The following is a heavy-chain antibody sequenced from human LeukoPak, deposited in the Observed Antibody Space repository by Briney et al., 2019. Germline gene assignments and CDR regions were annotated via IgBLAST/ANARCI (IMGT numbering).Heavy chain of an antibody. CDR1: GFTLSSYE. CDR2: ISSTGGSI. Sequence: GGSLRLSRAAPGFTLSSYETNWVPQAPGKGLEWGSYISSTGGSIYYADSAKGRFTISRDNAKDSLSLQMKSLRVEDTALYYCARVYYTDPADYWGQGTLVTVSS. J-gene: IGHJ4*02. CDR3: ARVYYTDPADY. V-gene: IGHV3-48*03. D-gene: IGHD2-8*01.